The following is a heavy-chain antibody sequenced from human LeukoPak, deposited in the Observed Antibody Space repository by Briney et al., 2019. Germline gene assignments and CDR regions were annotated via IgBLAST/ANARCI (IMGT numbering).Heavy chain of an antibody. Sequence: PSETLSLTCAVYGGSFSGYFWSWIRQFPGKGLEWIGEINHSGSTNYNPSLKSRVTISVDTSKNQFSLKLSSLTAADTAVYYCARHRYGSDTSCFGFWGQGTLVTVS. CDR3: ARHRYGSDTSCFGF. D-gene: IGHD2-2*01. J-gene: IGHJ4*02. CDR1: GGSFSGYF. V-gene: IGHV4-34*01. CDR2: INHSGST.